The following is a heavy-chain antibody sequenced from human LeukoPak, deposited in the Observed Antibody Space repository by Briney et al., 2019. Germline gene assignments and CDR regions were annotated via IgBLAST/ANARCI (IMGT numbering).Heavy chain of an antibody. CDR3: ARDRGEYDYGDSRTWLDY. CDR2: IYHSGST. CDR1: GFTFSSYS. D-gene: IGHD4-17*01. Sequence: KAGGSLRLSCAASGFTFSSYSMNWVRQPPGKGLEWIGSIYHSGSTYYNPSLKSRVTISVDTSKNQFSLKLSSVTAADTVVYYCARDRGEYDYGDSRTWLDYWGQGTLVTVSS. J-gene: IGHJ4*02. V-gene: IGHV4-38-2*02.